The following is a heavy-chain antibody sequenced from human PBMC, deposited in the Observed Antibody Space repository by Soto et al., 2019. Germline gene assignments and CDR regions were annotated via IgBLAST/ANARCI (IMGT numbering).Heavy chain of an antibody. CDR3: AKDRGRYCSGGSCYSLDY. CDR2: ISYDGSDK. J-gene: IGHJ4*02. CDR1: GFTFSSYA. Sequence: GGSLRLSCAASGFTFSSYAMHWVRQAPGKGLEWVALISYDGSDKDYADSVKGRFTISRDNSRNTLFLQMNSLRAEDTAVYYCAKDRGRYCSGGSCYSLDYWGQGTLVTVSS. V-gene: IGHV3-30-3*01. D-gene: IGHD2-15*01.